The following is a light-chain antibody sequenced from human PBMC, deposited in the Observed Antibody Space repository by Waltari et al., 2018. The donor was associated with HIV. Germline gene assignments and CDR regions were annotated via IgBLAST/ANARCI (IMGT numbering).Light chain of an antibody. CDR1: QAIGNY. V-gene: IGKV1-39*01. CDR3: QQSYSTPPYT. Sequence: DIQMTQSPSSLSASVGDRVIITCRASQAIGNYLNWYQQKPGKAPKVLIYAASSLESGVPPRFSGSGFGTDLTLTITTLQPEDFGTYYCQQSYSTPPYTFGPGTKLEI. CDR2: AAS. J-gene: IGKJ2*01.